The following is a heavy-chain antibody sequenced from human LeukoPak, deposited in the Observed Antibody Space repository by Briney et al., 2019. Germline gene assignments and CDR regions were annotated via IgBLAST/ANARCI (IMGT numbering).Heavy chain of an antibody. CDR2: IYYSGST. CDR3: ARVVTMVRGVIITYNWFDP. CDR1: GGSISSYY. Sequence: SETLSLTCTGSGGSISSYYWSWIRQPPGKGLEWIGYIYYSGSTNYNPSLKSRVTISVDTSKNQFSLKLSSVTAADTAVYYCARVVTMVRGVIITYNWFDPWGQGTLVTVSS. J-gene: IGHJ5*02. D-gene: IGHD3-10*01. V-gene: IGHV4-59*01.